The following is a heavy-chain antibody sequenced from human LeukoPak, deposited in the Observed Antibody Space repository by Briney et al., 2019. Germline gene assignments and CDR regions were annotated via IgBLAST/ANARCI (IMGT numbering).Heavy chain of an antibody. CDR2: IKRKTEGGTT. Sequence: GRSLRLSCAASGFTFSSYGMHWVRQAPGKGLEWVGRIKRKTEGGTTDYVAPVKGRFIISRDDSKNTLYLQMNSLKTEDTAFYYCTTGNFGPYWGQGTLVTVSS. V-gene: IGHV3-15*07. J-gene: IGHJ4*02. D-gene: IGHD3-10*01. CDR1: GFTFSSYG. CDR3: TTGNFGPY.